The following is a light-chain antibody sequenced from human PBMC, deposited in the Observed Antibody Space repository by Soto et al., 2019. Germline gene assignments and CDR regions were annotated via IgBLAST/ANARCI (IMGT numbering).Light chain of an antibody. Sequence: DSHVTQSPTSGSAYVGCRLTITCRASQDVSNWLAWYQQKQGKAPNLLIYAASTLQSGVPSRFSGSGYGTDFTLTISSLQTEDFATYYCQQANSFPLTFGQGTRLEIK. CDR3: QQANSFPLT. J-gene: IGKJ5*01. V-gene: IGKV1-12*01. CDR1: QDVSNW. CDR2: AAS.